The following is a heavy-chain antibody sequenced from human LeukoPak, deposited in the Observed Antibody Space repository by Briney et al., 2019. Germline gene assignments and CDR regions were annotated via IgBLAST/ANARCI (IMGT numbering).Heavy chain of an antibody. CDR1: GFTFDDYA. J-gene: IGHJ6*02. CDR2: ISWNSGSI. D-gene: IGHD3-10*01. V-gene: IGHV3-9*01. Sequence: PGGSLRLSCAASGFTFDDYAMHWVRQAPGKGLEWVSGISWNSGSIGYADSVKGRFTISRDNAKNSLYLQMNSLRAEDTALYYCAKDLDGRGWYYYGMDVWGQGTTVTVSS. CDR3: AKDLDGRGWYYYGMDV.